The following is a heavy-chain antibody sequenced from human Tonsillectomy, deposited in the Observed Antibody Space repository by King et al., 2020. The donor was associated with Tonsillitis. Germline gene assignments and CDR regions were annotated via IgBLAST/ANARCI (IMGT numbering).Heavy chain of an antibody. D-gene: IGHD2-15*01. J-gene: IGHJ6*02. CDR1: EYTFPDYY. CDR3: ARASTTSCSGASCLYYYYGLDV. Sequence: VQLVESGAEVKKPGASVKVSCKASEYTFPDYYMHWVRQAPGQGLEWMGWINPKSGGTNYAQKFQGRVTLSRDTSISTAYMELSRLRSDDTAVYYCARASTTSCSGASCLYYYYGLDVWGQGTTVTVSS. CDR2: INPKSGGT. V-gene: IGHV1-2*02.